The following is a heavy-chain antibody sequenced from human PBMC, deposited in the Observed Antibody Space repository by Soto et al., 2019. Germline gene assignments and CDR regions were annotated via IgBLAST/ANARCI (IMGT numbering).Heavy chain of an antibody. V-gene: IGHV1-18*04. Sequence: ASVKVSCKASGYTFTRYGISWVRQAPGQGLEWMGWISAYNGNTNYAQKLQGRVTMTTDTSTSTAYMELRSLRSDDTAVYYCARLMTTVTTYDYWGQGTLVTVSS. CDR1: GYTFTRYG. D-gene: IGHD4-17*01. CDR2: ISAYNGNT. CDR3: ARLMTTVTTYDY. J-gene: IGHJ4*02.